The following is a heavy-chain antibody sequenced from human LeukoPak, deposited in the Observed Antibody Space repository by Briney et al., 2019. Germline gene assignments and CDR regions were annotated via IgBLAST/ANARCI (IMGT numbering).Heavy chain of an antibody. V-gene: IGHV3-30-3*01. CDR3: ARETEAFDY. Sequence: GGSLRLSCAASGFTFSTYAMHWVRQAPGKGLEWMAVISYDGSEKYYADSVKGRFIISRDKSKNTLYLQMNSLRAEDTAVYYCARETEAFDYWGQGTLVTVSS. J-gene: IGHJ4*02. CDR1: GFTFSTYA. CDR2: ISYDGSEK.